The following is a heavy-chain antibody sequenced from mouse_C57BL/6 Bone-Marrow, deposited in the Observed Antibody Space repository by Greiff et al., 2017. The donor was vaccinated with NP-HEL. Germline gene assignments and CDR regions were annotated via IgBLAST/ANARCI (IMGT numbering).Heavy chain of an antibody. CDR3: ARHGYDEFDY. J-gene: IGHJ2*01. V-gene: IGHV5-6*01. D-gene: IGHD2-2*01. CDR1: GFTFSSYG. Sequence: EVQGVESGGDLVKPGGSLKLSCAASGFTFSSYGMSWVRQTPDKRLEWVATISSGGSYTYYPDSVKGRFTISRDNAKNTLYLQMSSLKSEDTAMYYCARHGYDEFDYWGQGTTLTVSS. CDR2: ISSGGSYT.